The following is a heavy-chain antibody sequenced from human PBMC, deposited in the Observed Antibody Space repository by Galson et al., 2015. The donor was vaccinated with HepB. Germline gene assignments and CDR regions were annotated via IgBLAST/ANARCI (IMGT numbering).Heavy chain of an antibody. CDR1: GFTFTSYY. CDR2: VNPSGGTT. Sequence: SVKVSCKASGFTFTSYYMHWVRQAPGQGLEWMGIVNPSGGTTRYAQNFQGRVTMTRDTSTSTVYMELSSLRSEDTAVYYCTRRGRSSGDAFDIWGHGTVVTVSS. D-gene: IGHD3-10*01. J-gene: IGHJ3*02. CDR3: TRRGRSSGDAFDI. V-gene: IGHV1-46*01.